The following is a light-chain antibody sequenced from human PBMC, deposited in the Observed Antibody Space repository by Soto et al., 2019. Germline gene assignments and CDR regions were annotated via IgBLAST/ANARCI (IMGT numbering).Light chain of an antibody. Sequence: QSVLTQPASVSGSPGQSITLSCTGTSSDVGSYNLVSWYQQHPGKAPKLMISEGGKRPSGVSNRFSGSKSGNTASLTISGLQAEHEADYDCCSFAGGSTYDLGTGTKLTVL. V-gene: IGLV2-23*01. CDR3: CSFAGGSTYD. CDR1: SSDVGSYNL. CDR2: EGG. J-gene: IGLJ1*01.